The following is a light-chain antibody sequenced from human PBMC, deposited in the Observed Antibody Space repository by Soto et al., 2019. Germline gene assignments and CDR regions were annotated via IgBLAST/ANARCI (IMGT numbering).Light chain of an antibody. Sequence: EIVLTQSPGTLSLSPGERATLSCRASQSVSGSYLAWYQQKPGQAPRLLIYGASSRATGIPARFSGSGSGTDFTLTISSLEPEDFAVYYCQQRSNWPRGTFGQGTKVDIK. CDR1: QSVSGSY. CDR3: QQRSNWPRGT. J-gene: IGKJ1*01. CDR2: GAS. V-gene: IGKV3D-20*02.